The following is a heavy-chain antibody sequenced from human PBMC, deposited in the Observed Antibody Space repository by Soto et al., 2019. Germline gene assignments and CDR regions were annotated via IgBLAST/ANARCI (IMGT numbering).Heavy chain of an antibody. V-gene: IGHV1-3*01. CDR2: INAGNGNT. Sequence: ASVKVSCKASGYTFTSYVMDWVRQAHGQRLEWMGWINAGNGNTKYSQKFQGRVTITRDTSASTAYMELSSLRSEDTAVYYCARWGPTYYYGSGSETHYGMDVWGQGTTVTVSS. CDR3: ARWGPTYYYGSGSETHYGMDV. J-gene: IGHJ6*02. D-gene: IGHD3-10*01. CDR1: GYTFTSYV.